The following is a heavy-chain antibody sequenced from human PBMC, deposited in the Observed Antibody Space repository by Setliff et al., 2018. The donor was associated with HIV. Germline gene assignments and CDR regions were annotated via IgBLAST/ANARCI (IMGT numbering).Heavy chain of an antibody. CDR1: GFTVSSNY. J-gene: IGHJ4*02. D-gene: IGHD6-19*01. Sequence: GGSLRLSCAASGFTVSSNYMTWVRQAPGKGLEWVSVIYSGGSIGYADSVKGRFTISRDNAKNSLYLQMNSLRAEDTALYYCARVGQWLEYYIDYWGQGTLVTVSS. CDR2: IYSGGSI. V-gene: IGHV3-53*01. CDR3: ARVGQWLEYYIDY.